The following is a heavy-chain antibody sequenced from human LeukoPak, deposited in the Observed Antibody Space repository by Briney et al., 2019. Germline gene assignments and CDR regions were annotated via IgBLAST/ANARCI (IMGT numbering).Heavy chain of an antibody. D-gene: IGHD2-2*01. Sequence: GASVKVSCKASGYTFTSYDINWVRQATGQGLEWMGWMNPNSGNTGYAQKFQGRVTMTRNTSISTAYMELSSLRSEDTAVYYCARAKRNYCSSTSCYLDYWGQGTLVTVSS. CDR2: MNPNSGNT. V-gene: IGHV1-8*01. CDR3: ARAKRNYCSSTSCYLDY. CDR1: GYTFTSYD. J-gene: IGHJ4*02.